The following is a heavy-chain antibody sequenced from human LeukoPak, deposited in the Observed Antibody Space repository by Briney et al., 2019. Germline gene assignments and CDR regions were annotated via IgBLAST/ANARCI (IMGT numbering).Heavy chain of an antibody. V-gene: IGHV3-30*18. CDR1: VFTFSSYG. J-gene: IGHJ4*02. CDR3: AKDSSLGKKYYDYVWGSYRPDY. Sequence: HTGGSLRLSCAASVFTFSSYGMHWVRQAPGKGLEWVAVISYDGSDKYYADSVKGRFTISRDNSKNTLYLQMNSLRAEDTAVYYCAKDSSLGKKYYDYVWGSYRPDYWGQGTLVTVSS. CDR2: ISYDGSDK. D-gene: IGHD3-16*02.